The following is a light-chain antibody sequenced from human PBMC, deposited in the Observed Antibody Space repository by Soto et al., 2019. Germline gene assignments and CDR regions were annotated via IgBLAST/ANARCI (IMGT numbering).Light chain of an antibody. V-gene: IGLV2-8*01. CDR3: SSYAGSNSVV. CDR2: EVT. Sequence: QSALTQPPSASGYPGQSVTISCTGTSSDVGGYNYVSWYQQHPGKAPKLMIYEVTKRPSGVPDRFSGSKSGNTASLTVSGLQAEDEADYYCSSYAGSNSVVFGGGTKRTVL. J-gene: IGLJ2*01. CDR1: SSDVGGYNY.